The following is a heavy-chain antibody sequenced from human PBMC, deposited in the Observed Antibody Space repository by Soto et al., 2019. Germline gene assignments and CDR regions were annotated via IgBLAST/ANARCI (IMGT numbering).Heavy chain of an antibody. D-gene: IGHD3-16*01. CDR2: ISAYNGNT. J-gene: IGHJ6*02. CDR1: GYTFTSYG. Sequence: ASVKVSCKASGYTFTSYGISWVRQAPGQGLEWMGWISAYNGNTNYAQKFQGRVTITRDTAKTSLYLQMNSLRAEDTALYYCARHRYYEGSVPGYGMDVWGQGTTVTVSS. CDR3: ARHRYYEGSVPGYGMDV. V-gene: IGHV1-18*01.